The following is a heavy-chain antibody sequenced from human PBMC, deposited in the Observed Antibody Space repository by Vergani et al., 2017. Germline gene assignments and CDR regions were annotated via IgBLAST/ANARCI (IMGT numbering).Heavy chain of an antibody. Sequence: QVQLVQSGAEVKKPGSSVKVSCKASGGTFSSYAISWVRQAPGQGLEWMGGIIPIFGTANYAQKFQGRVTITADESTSTAYMELSSLRSEDTAVYYCAVTTQGSSSWYFPDGGNWFDPWGQGTLVTVSS. CDR2: IIPIFGTA. J-gene: IGHJ5*02. V-gene: IGHV1-69*01. D-gene: IGHD6-13*01. CDR1: GGTFSSYA. CDR3: AVTTQGSSSWYFPDGGNWFDP.